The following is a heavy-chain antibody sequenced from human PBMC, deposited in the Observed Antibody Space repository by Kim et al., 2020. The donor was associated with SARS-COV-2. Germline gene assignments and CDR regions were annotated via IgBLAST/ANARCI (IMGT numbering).Heavy chain of an antibody. Sequence: ASVKVSCKASGYMFNSHGISWVRQAPGQGLEWMGWISAYNGDTRYAPDLQGRVTMTTDTSPRTAYMELKNLRSDDTAVYYCATDYGVYSSRGWFDPWGQGTLVTVSS. D-gene: IGHD4-17*01. V-gene: IGHV1-18*01. CDR2: ISAYNGDT. CDR3: ATDYGVYSSRGWFDP. J-gene: IGHJ5*02. CDR1: GYMFNSHG.